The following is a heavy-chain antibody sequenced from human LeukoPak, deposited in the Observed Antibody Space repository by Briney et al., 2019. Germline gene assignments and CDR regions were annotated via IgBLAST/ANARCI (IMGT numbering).Heavy chain of an antibody. Sequence: GGSLRLSCAASGFTFSSYSMNWVRQAPGKGLEWVSSISSSSSYIYYADSVKGRFTISRDNTKNTLYLQMNSLRAEDTAVYYCAKERYIYGSIDYWGQGTLVTVSS. V-gene: IGHV3-21*04. CDR2: ISSSSSYI. CDR1: GFTFSSYS. D-gene: IGHD5-18*01. J-gene: IGHJ4*02. CDR3: AKERYIYGSIDY.